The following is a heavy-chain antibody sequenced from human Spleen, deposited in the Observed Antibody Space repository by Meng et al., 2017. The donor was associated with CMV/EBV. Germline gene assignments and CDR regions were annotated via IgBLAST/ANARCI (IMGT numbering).Heavy chain of an antibody. D-gene: IGHD6-19*01. CDR1: GGTFSSYA. CDR2: IIPILGIA. V-gene: IGHV1-69*10. CDR3: AKDQTSKPFTSGWPPFDY. J-gene: IGHJ4*02. Sequence: SVKVSCKASGGTFSSYAISWVRQAPGQGLEWMGGIIPILGIANYAQKFQGRVTITADKSTSTAYMELSSLRSEDTAVYYCAKDQTSKPFTSGWPPFDYWGQGTLVTVSS.